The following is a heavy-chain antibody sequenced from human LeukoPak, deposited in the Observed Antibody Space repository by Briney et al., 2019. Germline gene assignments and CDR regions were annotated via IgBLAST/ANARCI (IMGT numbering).Heavy chain of an antibody. CDR3: ARDGGSSGSPGA. Sequence: PSETLSLTCTVSGYSISSGYYWGWIRQPPGKGLEWIGYIYYSGSTNYNPSLKSRVTISVDTSKNQFSLKLSSVTAADTAVYYCARDGGSSGSPGAWGQGTLVTVSS. D-gene: IGHD3-22*01. V-gene: IGHV4-38-2*02. CDR2: IYYSGST. J-gene: IGHJ5*02. CDR1: GYSISSGYY.